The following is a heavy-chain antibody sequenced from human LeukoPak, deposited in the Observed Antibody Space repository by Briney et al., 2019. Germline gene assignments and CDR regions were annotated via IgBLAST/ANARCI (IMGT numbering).Heavy chain of an antibody. V-gene: IGHV3-9*01. CDR3: AKDLNSNYFSFYFES. D-gene: IGHD4-11*01. Sequence: GGSLRLSCEASGLTLDDYAMHWVRQAPGKGLEWVSGMSWYSSDTGYADSVKGRFTISRDNAKNSLYLQMNSLRAEDTAFYYCAKDLNSNYFSFYFESWGQGTLVTVSS. CDR1: GLTLDDYA. J-gene: IGHJ4*02. CDR2: MSWYSSDT.